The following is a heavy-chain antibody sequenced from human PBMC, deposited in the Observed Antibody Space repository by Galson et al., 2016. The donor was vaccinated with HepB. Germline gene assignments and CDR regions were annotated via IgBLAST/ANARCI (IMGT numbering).Heavy chain of an antibody. V-gene: IGHV3-7*01. Sequence: SLRLSCAASGFTFSTYWMTWVRQAPGKGLECVANINQDGTKKFYVDSVKGRFTLSRGNAKNSLYLEMNSLRAEDTAVYYCATTDYYDINHFYTHSDLDVWGLGTTVTVAS. CDR3: ATTDYYDINHFYTHSDLDV. D-gene: IGHD3-22*01. J-gene: IGHJ6*02. CDR2: INQDGTKK. CDR1: GFTFSTYW.